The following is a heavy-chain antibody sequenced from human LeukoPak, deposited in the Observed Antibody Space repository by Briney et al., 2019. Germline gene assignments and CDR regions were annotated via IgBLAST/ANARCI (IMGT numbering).Heavy chain of an antibody. CDR2: IYHSGST. CDR1: GYSISSGYY. V-gene: IGHV4-38-2*02. J-gene: IGHJ4*02. D-gene: IGHD3-9*01. Sequence: SEILSLTCTVSGYSISSGYYWGWIRQPPGKGLEWIGSIYHSGSTYYNPSLKSRVTISVDTSKNQFSLKLSSVTAADTAVYYCARTTNDILTGEVDYWGQGTLVTVSS. CDR3: ARTTNDILTGEVDY.